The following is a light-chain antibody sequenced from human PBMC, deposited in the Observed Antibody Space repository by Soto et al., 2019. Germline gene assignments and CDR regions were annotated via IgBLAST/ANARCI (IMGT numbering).Light chain of an antibody. CDR1: QSGSASF. V-gene: IGKV3-20*01. CDR2: AAS. J-gene: IGKJ1*01. Sequence: IVLTQSPGTLSLSPGDRATLSCRGNQSGSASFLAWHQQKPGQAPRLLIYAASTRAAGIPDRFSGSGSGADFPLPISRREPEDFPVYSCHQYGPSPGGTFGQGTKVEIK. CDR3: HQYGPSPGGT.